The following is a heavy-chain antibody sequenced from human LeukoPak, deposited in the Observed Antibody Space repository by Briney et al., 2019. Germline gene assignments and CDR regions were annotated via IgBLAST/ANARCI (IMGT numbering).Heavy chain of an antibody. CDR2: IKQDGSEK. D-gene: IGHD3-16*01. Sequence: GGSLRLSCAASGYTFSNYWMSWVRQAPGKGLEWVANIKQDGSEKYYVDSVKGRFTISRDNAKNSLFLQMNSLRAEDTAVYYCASGDYMDYWGQGTLVTVSS. CDR3: ASGDYMDY. V-gene: IGHV3-7*01. J-gene: IGHJ4*02. CDR1: GYTFSNYW.